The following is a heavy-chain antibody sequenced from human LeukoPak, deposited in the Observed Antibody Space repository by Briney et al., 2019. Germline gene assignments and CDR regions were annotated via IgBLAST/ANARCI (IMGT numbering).Heavy chain of an antibody. CDR3: AKPPQWLVQGFGDY. V-gene: IGHV3-23*01. Sequence: GGSLRLSCAASGFTFSSYAMSWVRQAPGKGLEWVSAISGSGGSTYYADFVKGRFTISRDNSKNTLYLQMNSLRAEDTAVYYCAKPPQWLVQGFGDYWGQGTLVTVSS. CDR1: GFTFSSYA. CDR2: ISGSGGST. D-gene: IGHD6-19*01. J-gene: IGHJ4*02.